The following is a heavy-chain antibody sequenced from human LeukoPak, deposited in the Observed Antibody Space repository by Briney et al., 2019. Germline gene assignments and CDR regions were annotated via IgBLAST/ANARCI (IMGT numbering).Heavy chain of an antibody. J-gene: IGHJ4*02. V-gene: IGHV4-59*01. CDR2: IYYSGST. CDR1: GGSISSYY. Sequence: SETLSLTCTVSGGSISSYYWSWIRQPPGKGLEWIGYIYYSGSTNYNPSLKSRVTITLDTSKSQISLKLSSVTAAGTAVYYCARGQRRLQDYWGQGTLVTVSS. CDR3: ARGQRRLQDY.